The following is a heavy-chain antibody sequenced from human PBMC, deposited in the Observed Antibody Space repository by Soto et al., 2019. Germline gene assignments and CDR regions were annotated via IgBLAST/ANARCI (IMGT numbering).Heavy chain of an antibody. V-gene: IGHV3-66*01. D-gene: IGHD3-16*01. CDR2: IYSGGST. Sequence: EVQLVESGGGLVQPGGSLRLSCAASGFTVSSNYMSWVRQAPGKGLEWVSVIYSGGSTYYADSVKGRFTISRDNSKNTLYLQMNSLRAEDTAVYYCARAHMITFGDIWGQGTMVTVSS. J-gene: IGHJ3*02. CDR3: ARAHMITFGDI. CDR1: GFTVSSNY.